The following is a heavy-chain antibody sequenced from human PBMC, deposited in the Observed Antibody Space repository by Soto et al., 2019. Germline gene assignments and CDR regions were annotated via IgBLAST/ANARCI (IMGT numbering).Heavy chain of an antibody. D-gene: IGHD6-6*01. Sequence: GGSLRLSCEASGFIFRSYAITWVRQAPGKGLEWVSTISGTGVNTYSADSVKGRFTVSRDNSKNTVWLQMNSLRAADSSVYYCSKDSVHNLYRTSSLEDCFGPWGQGTLVTVSS. J-gene: IGHJ5*02. V-gene: IGHV3-23*01. CDR3: SKDSVHNLYRTSSLEDCFGP. CDR2: ISGTGVNT. CDR1: GFIFRSYA.